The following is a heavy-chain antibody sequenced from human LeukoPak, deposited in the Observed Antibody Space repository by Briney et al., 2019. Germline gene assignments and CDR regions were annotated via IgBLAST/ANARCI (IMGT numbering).Heavy chain of an antibody. CDR1: GFSFNGYS. D-gene: IGHD1-26*01. V-gene: IGHV3-7*04. CDR3: ARGIVGATRYYYYGMDV. Sequence: GGSLRLSCAASGFSFNGYSMSWVRQAPGKGLEWVANIKRDGSEKYYVDSVKGRFTISRDNAKNSLYLQMNSLRAEDTAVYYCARGIVGATRYYYYGMDVWGQGTTVTVSS. CDR2: IKRDGSEK. J-gene: IGHJ6*02.